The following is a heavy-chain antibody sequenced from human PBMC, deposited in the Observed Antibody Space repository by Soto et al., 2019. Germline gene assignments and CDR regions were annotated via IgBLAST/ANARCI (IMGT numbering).Heavy chain of an antibody. CDR3: ARGHDYYGSGSYYGLGYGMDV. J-gene: IGHJ6*02. D-gene: IGHD3-10*01. CDR1: GYTITSYD. Sequence: QVQLVQSGAEVKKPGASVKVSCKASGYTITSYDINWVRQATGQGLEWMGWMNPNSGNTGYAQKFQGRVTMTRNTSISTAYMELSSLRSEDTAVYYCARGHDYYGSGSYYGLGYGMDVWGQGTTVTVSS. CDR2: MNPNSGNT. V-gene: IGHV1-8*01.